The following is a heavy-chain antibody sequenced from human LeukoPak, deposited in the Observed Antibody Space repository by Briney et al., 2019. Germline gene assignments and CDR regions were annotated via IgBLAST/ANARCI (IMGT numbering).Heavy chain of an antibody. CDR3: AKGSGINHYHWIDP. D-gene: IGHD1-14*01. V-gene: IGHV3-23*01. J-gene: IGHJ5*02. Sequence: GGSLRLSCAASEFTFSNYAMNWVRQAPGKGMEWVSGISGGGGSTYYADSVKGRFTISRDNSKNTLYLQMDSLRAEDTALYYCAKGSGINHYHWIDPWGQGTLVTVSS. CDR1: EFTFSNYA. CDR2: ISGGGGST.